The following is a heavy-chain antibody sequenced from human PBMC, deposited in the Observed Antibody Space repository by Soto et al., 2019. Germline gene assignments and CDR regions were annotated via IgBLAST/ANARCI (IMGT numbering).Heavy chain of an antibody. J-gene: IGHJ2*01. Sequence: QVQLVQSGAEVKKPGSSVKVSCKASGGTFSSYAISWVRQAPGQGREWMGGIIPIFGTANYAQKFQGRVTMTADASPSTAYMELSSLRSEDTAVYYCARLDDSSNKDGYCDLWGRGTLVTVSS. CDR1: GGTFSSYA. CDR3: ARLDDSSNKDGYCDL. V-gene: IGHV1-69*01. CDR2: IIPIFGTA. D-gene: IGHD6-13*01.